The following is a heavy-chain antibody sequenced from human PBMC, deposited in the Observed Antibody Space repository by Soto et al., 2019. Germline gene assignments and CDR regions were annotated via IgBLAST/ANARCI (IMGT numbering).Heavy chain of an antibody. Sequence: QVQLVQSGAEVKKPGASVKVSCKASGYTFTDYSIHWVRQAPGQGLEWMGWINPNSGGTNYAQEFQGWVTMTRDTSITTAYMELSRLRSDDTAVYYCARERGGADLDCCGQGTLVTVSS. CDR3: ARERGGADLDC. CDR2: INPNSGGT. J-gene: IGHJ4*02. CDR1: GYTFTDYS. D-gene: IGHD1-26*01. V-gene: IGHV1-2*04.